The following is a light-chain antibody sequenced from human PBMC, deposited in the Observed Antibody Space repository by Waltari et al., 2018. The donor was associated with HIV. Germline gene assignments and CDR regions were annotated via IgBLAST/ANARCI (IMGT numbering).Light chain of an antibody. CDR1: SSNIGHNP. CDR3: AAWDDSLNGYV. CDR2: YDD. V-gene: IGLV1-36*01. J-gene: IGLJ1*01. Sequence: QSVLTQPPSVSEAPRQRVTISCSGSSSNIGHNPGNWYQQVPGKDPKLLIYYDDLLSSGVSDRFSGSKSGTAASLAIRGLQSEDEADYYCAAWDDSLNGYVFGSGTKVTVL.